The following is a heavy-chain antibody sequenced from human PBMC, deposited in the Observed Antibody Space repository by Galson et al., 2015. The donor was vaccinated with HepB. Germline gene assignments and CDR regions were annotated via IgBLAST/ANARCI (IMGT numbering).Heavy chain of an antibody. V-gene: IGHV3-9*01. CDR2: ISWNSGSI. CDR1: GFTFDDYA. Sequence: SLRLSCAASGFTFDDYAMHWVRQAPGKGLEWVSGISWNSGSIGYADSVKGRFTISRDNAKNSLYLQMNSLRAEDTALYYCAKAIASDFVRPDYYGMDVWGQGTPVPASS. D-gene: IGHD2-21*02. J-gene: IGHJ6*02. CDR3: AKAIASDFVRPDYYGMDV.